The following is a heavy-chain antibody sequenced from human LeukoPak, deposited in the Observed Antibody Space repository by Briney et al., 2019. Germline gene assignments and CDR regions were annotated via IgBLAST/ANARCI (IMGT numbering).Heavy chain of an antibody. D-gene: IGHD5-18*01. CDR3: ARYGLLRLSEINAFHI. V-gene: IGHV4-39*07. Sequence: TSETLSLTCTVSGGTLPSGDFYWGWIRQPPGKGLEWIGSIYSNAFLYYNPSLKGRVTISIDTSKNQFSLKLNSVTAADTAVYFCARYGLLRLSEINAFHIWGQGTMVTVSS. J-gene: IGHJ3*02. CDR1: GGTLPSGDFY. CDR2: IYSNAFL.